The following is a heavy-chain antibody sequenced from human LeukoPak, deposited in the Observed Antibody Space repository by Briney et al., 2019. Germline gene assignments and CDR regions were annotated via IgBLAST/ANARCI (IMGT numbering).Heavy chain of an antibody. J-gene: IGHJ6*02. CDR3: ARGPWGGRYFDWLLLPYYYYGMDV. D-gene: IGHD3-9*01. Sequence: SETLSLTCTVSGGSISSYYWSWIRQPPGKGLEWIGYIYYSGSTNYNPSLKSRVTISVDTSKNQFSLKLSSLTAADTAVYYCARGPWGGRYFDWLLLPYYYYGMDVWGQGTTVTVSS. CDR1: GGSISSYY. CDR2: IYYSGST. V-gene: IGHV4-59*01.